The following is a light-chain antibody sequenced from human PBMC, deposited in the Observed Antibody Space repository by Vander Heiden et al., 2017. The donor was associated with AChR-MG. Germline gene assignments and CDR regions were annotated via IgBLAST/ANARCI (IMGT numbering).Light chain of an antibody. CDR1: QSVASNY. Sequence: EIVLTPSPGMLSLSSGEEATLTCRASQSVASNYLAWYQQKPGQAPRLLIYGASTRATGIPDRFSGSGSGTDFTLTISRLEPEDFAVYYCQQYGTSPPITFGQGTRLEIK. V-gene: IGKV3-20*01. CDR2: GAS. CDR3: QQYGTSPPIT. J-gene: IGKJ5*01.